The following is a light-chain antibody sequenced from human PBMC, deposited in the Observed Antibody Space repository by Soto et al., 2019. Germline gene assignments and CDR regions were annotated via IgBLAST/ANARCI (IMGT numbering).Light chain of an antibody. CDR1: QSVSTN. J-gene: IGKJ1*01. CDR3: QQYNNWLGT. V-gene: IGKV3-15*01. Sequence: EIVMTQSPATLSVSPGERATLSCRASQSVSTNLAWYQQTPGQAPRLLIFGASARPTGIPARFSGSGSGTEFTLTISSLQSEDVAVYYCQQYNNWLGTFGQGTKVEIK. CDR2: GAS.